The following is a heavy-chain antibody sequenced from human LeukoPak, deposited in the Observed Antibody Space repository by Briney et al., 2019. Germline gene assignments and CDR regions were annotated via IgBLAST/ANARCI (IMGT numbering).Heavy chain of an antibody. J-gene: IGHJ3*02. Sequence: ASVKVSCKASGYTFTGYYMHWVRQAPGQGLEWMGWINPNSGGTNYAQKFQGRVTITADKSTSTAYMELSSLRSEDTAVYYCARGGWLQNDAFDIWGQGTMVTVSS. CDR1: GYTFTGYY. CDR2: INPNSGGT. D-gene: IGHD5-24*01. V-gene: IGHV1-2*02. CDR3: ARGGWLQNDAFDI.